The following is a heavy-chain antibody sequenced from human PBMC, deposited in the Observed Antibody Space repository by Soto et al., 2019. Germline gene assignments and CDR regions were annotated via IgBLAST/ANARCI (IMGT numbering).Heavy chain of an antibody. V-gene: IGHV3-74*01. CDR1: GFTFRNYW. J-gene: IGHJ4*02. D-gene: IGHD3-10*01. Sequence: EVQLVESGGGLVQPGGSLRLSCAASGFTFRNYWMHWVRQAPGKGLVWVSRISDYGRINYADSVKGRFTISRDDAKSELYLQMNNLSADDTAVYYCARGGVEPFDYWGQGALVTVSS. CDR3: ARGGVEPFDY. CDR2: ISDYGRI.